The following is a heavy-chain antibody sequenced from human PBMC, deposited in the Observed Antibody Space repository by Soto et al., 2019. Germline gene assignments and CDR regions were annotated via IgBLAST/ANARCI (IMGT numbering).Heavy chain of an antibody. CDR3: ARETEKIVVVPAAILPNIYCYYMDV. CDR2: ISAYNGNT. J-gene: IGHJ6*03. Sequence: QVQLVQSGAEVKKPGASVKVSCKASGYTFTSYGISWVRQAPGQGVEWMGWISAYNGNTNYEQKLQGRDTMTTDTSTRTVYMELRSLRTDDTAVYDCARETEKIVVVPAAILPNIYCYYMDVWGKGTMVTVSS. D-gene: IGHD2-2*01. V-gene: IGHV1-18*01. CDR1: GYTFTSYG.